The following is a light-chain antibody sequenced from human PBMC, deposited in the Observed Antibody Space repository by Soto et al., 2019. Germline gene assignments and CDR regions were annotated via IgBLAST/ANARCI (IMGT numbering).Light chain of an antibody. V-gene: IGLV2-14*01. CDR2: EVS. J-gene: IGLJ2*01. CDR1: SSDVGGYNY. Sequence: QSVLTQPASVSGSPGQSITISCTGTSSDVGGYNYVSWYQQHPGKAPKLMISEVSNRPSGVSYRFSGSKSGNTASLTISGLQAEDEADYYCSSYTSSSTAVFGGGTKLTVL. CDR3: SSYTSSSTAV.